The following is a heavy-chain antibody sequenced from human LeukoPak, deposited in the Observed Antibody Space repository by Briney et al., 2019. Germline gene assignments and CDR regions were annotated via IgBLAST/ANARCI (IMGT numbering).Heavy chain of an antibody. CDR3: VKDLPSGGGVDY. Sequence: GGSLRLSCAGSGFTFSSYSMNWVRQAPGKGLEWVAYISTLSSTIYYADSVKGRFTISRDNAKNSLYLQTNSLRDEDTAVYYCVKDLPSGGGVDYWGQGTLVTVSS. CDR1: GFTFSSYS. V-gene: IGHV3-48*02. CDR2: ISTLSSTI. D-gene: IGHD3-10*01. J-gene: IGHJ4*02.